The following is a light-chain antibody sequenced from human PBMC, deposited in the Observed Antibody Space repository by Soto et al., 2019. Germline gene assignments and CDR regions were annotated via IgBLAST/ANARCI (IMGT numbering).Light chain of an antibody. CDR2: EVN. V-gene: IGLV2-8*01. Sequence: QSVLTQPPSASGSPGQSVTISCTGTSSDVGNYNYVSWYQQHPGKVPKLMIYEVNKRPSGVPDRFSGSKSGNTASLTVSGLQAEDEADYYCSSYAGNHKVFGGGTKLTVL. CDR1: SSDVGNYNY. J-gene: IGLJ3*02. CDR3: SSYAGNHKV.